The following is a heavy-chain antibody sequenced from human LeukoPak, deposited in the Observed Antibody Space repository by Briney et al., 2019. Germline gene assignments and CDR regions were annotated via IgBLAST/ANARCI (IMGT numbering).Heavy chain of an antibody. D-gene: IGHD1-26*01. Sequence: GGSLRLSCAASGFTFSNYWMHWVRQAPGKGLVWVSRINSDGSNTDYADSVKGRFTISRDNAKNTLYLQMNSLRAEDTAVYYCAKGGAGSIFDYWGQGTLVTVSS. CDR1: GFTFSNYW. CDR3: AKGGAGSIFDY. J-gene: IGHJ4*02. CDR2: INSDGSNT. V-gene: IGHV3-74*01.